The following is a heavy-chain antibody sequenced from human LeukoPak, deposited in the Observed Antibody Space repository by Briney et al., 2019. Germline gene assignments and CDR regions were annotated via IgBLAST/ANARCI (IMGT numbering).Heavy chain of an antibody. Sequence: PGGSLRLSCAASGFTFSSYGMSWVRQAPGKGLEWVSANSGSGGSTYYADSVKGRFTISRDNSKNTLYLQMNSLRAEDTAVYYCAKGASVVVIQGFDYWGQGTLVTVSS. CDR2: NSGSGGST. D-gene: IGHD3-22*01. CDR1: GFTFSSYG. V-gene: IGHV3-23*01. J-gene: IGHJ4*02. CDR3: AKGASVVVIQGFDY.